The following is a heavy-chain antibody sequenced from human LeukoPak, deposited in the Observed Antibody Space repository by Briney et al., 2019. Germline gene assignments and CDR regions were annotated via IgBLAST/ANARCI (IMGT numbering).Heavy chain of an antibody. CDR2: IYYSGST. CDR1: GGSISSYY. D-gene: IGHD3-10*01. CDR3: ARDNRYGSGSYYRNDAFDI. V-gene: IGHV4-59*01. Sequence: SEALSLTCTVSGGSISSYYWSWIRQPPGKGLGWIGYIYYSGSTNYNPSLKSRVTISVDTSKNQFSLKLSSVTAADTAVYYCARDNRYGSGSYYRNDAFDIWGQGTMVTVSS. J-gene: IGHJ3*02.